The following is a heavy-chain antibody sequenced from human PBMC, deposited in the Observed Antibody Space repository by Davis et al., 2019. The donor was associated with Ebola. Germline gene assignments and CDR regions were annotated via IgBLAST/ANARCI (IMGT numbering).Heavy chain of an antibody. Sequence: SETLSLTCAVYGGSFSGYYWSWIRQPPGKGLEWIGEINHSGSTNYNPSLKSRVTISVDRSKNQFSLKLSSVTAADTAVYYCARAGWEGDFDYWGQGTLVTVSS. V-gene: IGHV4-34*01. CDR3: ARAGWEGDFDY. CDR1: GGSFSGYY. CDR2: INHSGST. D-gene: IGHD1-26*01. J-gene: IGHJ4*02.